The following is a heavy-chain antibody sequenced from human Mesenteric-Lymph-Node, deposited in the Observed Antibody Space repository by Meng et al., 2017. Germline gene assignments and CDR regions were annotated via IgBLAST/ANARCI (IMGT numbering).Heavy chain of an antibody. Sequence: GESLKISCAASGFTFSSYAMSWVRQAPGKGLEWVSAISGSGGSTYYADSVKGRFTISRDNSKNTLYLQMNSLRAEDTAVYYCAKDSHELEYYYDSSGYPIYFDYWGQGTLVTVSS. J-gene: IGHJ4*02. D-gene: IGHD3-22*01. CDR3: AKDSHELEYYYDSSGYPIYFDY. CDR2: ISGSGGST. CDR1: GFTFSSYA. V-gene: IGHV3-23*01.